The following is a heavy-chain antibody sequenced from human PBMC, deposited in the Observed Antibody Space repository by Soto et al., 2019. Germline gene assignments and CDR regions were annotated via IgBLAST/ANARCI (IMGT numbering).Heavy chain of an antibody. CDR2: INHSGST. Sequence: SETLSLTCAVYGGSFSGYYWSWIRQPPGKGLEWIGEINHSGSTNYNPSLKSRVTISVDTSKNQFSLKLSSVTAADTAVYYCARARFGDGNDYWGQGTLVTV. J-gene: IGHJ4*02. CDR3: ARARFGDGNDY. V-gene: IGHV4-34*01. D-gene: IGHD3-10*01. CDR1: GGSFSGYY.